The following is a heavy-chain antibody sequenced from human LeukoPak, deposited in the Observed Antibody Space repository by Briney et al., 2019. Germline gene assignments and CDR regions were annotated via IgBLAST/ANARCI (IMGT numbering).Heavy chain of an antibody. CDR2: IIPILGIA. CDR3: AREIWSGCTGDDAFDI. V-gene: IGHV1-69*04. J-gene: IGHJ3*02. Sequence: SVKASCKASGGTFSSYAISWVRQAPGQGLEWMGRIIPILGIANYAQKFQGRVTITADKSTSTAYMELSSLRSEDTAVYYCAREIWSGCTGDDAFDIWGQGTMITVSS. CDR1: GGTFSSYA. D-gene: IGHD3-3*01.